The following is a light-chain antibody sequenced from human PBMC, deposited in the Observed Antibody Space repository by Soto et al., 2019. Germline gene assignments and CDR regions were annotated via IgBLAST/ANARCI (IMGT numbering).Light chain of an antibody. CDR1: SGDVGSYNY. J-gene: IGLJ2*01. CDR2: DVS. V-gene: IGLV2-14*03. CDR3: SSYTTSNTLV. Sequence: QSALTQPASVSGSPGQSITISCTGTSGDVGSYNYVSWYQQHPGKAPKLMIYDVSDRPSGVSNRFSGSKSGNTASLTISGLQAEDEANYYCSSYTTSNTLVFGGGTKLTAL.